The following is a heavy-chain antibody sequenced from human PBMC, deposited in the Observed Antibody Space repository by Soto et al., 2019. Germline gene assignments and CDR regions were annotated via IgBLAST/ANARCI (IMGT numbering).Heavy chain of an antibody. D-gene: IGHD4-17*01. CDR1: GFTFSSYG. V-gene: IGHV3-33*08. CDR2: IWYDGSNK. CDR3: ARDLSGDYGALDT. J-gene: IGHJ3*02. Sequence: GGSLRLSCVASGFTFSSYGMHWARQGPGKGLEWVAVIWYDGSNKVYADSVKGRFTISKDNSKNTLYLQMNSLRAEDTAVYYCARDLSGDYGALDTWGQGTMVTVSS.